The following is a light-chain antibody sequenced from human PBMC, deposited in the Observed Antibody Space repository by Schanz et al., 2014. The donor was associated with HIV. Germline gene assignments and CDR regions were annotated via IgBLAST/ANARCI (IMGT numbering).Light chain of an antibody. CDR2: EVS. Sequence: QSALTQPASVSGSPGQSITISCTGTSSDVGSYNLVSWYQQHPGKAPKLMIYEVSKRPSGVSNRFSGSKSGNTASLTFSGLQAEDEADYYCCSYAGTSPFVVFGGGTQLTVL. CDR1: SSDVGSYNL. V-gene: IGLV2-23*02. CDR3: CSYAGTSPFVV. J-gene: IGLJ2*01.